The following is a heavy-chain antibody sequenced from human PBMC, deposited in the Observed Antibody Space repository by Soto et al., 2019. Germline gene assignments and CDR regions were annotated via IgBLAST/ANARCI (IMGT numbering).Heavy chain of an antibody. CDR3: TTLGGMDV. J-gene: IGHJ6*02. CDR2: IKSKTDGGTT. V-gene: IGHV3-15*07. CDR1: GFTFSNAW. Sequence: EVQLVESGGGLVKPGGSLRLSCAASGFTFSNAWMNWVRQAPGKGMEWGGRIKSKTDGGTTDYAAPVKGRFTISRDDSKNTLYLQMNSLKTEDTAVYYCTTLGGMDVWGQGTTVTVSS.